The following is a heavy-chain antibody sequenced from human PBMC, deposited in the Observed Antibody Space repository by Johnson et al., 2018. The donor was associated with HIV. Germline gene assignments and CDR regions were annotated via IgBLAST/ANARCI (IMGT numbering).Heavy chain of an antibody. Sequence: VQLVESGGRVVRPGGSLRLSCAASGFTFDDYGMSWVRQAPGKGLEWVCGINWNGGSTPFPDSLKGRFTISRDNAKNSLFLQMNTLRAEDTAVYYCARDAVISSGWYNVDAFDIWGQGTMVTVSS. CDR2: INWNGGST. J-gene: IGHJ3*02. CDR3: ARDAVISSGWYNVDAFDI. D-gene: IGHD6-19*01. V-gene: IGHV3-20*04. CDR1: GFTFDDYG.